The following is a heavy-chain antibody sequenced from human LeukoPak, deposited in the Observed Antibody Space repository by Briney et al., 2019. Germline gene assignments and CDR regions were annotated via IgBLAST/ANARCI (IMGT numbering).Heavy chain of an antibody. CDR3: ARDGSSWSFDY. V-gene: IGHV3-11*01. J-gene: IGHJ4*02. CDR2: ITSSGSAI. Sequence: GALRLSCAASGFTFSDYYMNWIRQAPGQGLEWVSYITSSGSAIYYADSVKGRFTISRDNAKNSLYLQMNSLRAEDTAVYYCARDGSSWSFDYWGQGTLVTVSS. D-gene: IGHD6-13*01. CDR1: GFTFSDYY.